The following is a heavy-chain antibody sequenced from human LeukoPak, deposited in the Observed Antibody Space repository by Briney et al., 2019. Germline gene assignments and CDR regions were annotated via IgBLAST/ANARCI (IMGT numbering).Heavy chain of an antibody. V-gene: IGHV1-69*04. CDR3: ARDGACSSSTSCYHY. Sequence: GASVKVSCKASGGTLSSHAINWVRQAPGRGPEWMGRIILMLGLPSYAQKFQGRVTMTRDTSTSTVYMELSSLRSEDTAVYYCARDGACSSSTSCYHYWGQGTLVTVSS. J-gene: IGHJ4*02. D-gene: IGHD2-2*01. CDR2: IILMLGLP. CDR1: GGTLSSHA.